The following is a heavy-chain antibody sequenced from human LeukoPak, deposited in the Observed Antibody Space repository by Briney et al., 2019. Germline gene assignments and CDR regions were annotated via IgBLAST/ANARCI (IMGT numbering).Heavy chain of an antibody. CDR3: ANDLSGYYYGMDV. D-gene: IGHD3-10*01. J-gene: IGHJ6*02. CDR1: GFTFSSYG. CDR2: ISYDGSNK. Sequence: GGSLRLSCAASGFTFSSYGMHWVRQAPGKGLEWVAVISYDGSNKYYADSVKGRFTISRDNSKNTLYLQMNSLRAEDTAVYYCANDLSGYYYGMDVWGQGTTVTVSS. V-gene: IGHV3-30*18.